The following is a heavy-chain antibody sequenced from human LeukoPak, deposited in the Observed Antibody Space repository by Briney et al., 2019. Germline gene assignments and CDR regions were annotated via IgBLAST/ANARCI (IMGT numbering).Heavy chain of an antibody. CDR1: GGSINSGSYF. Sequence: SQTLSLTCTVSGGSINSGSYFWSWIRQPAGKGLEWIGRIYTSGITNYNSSFMSRATISIDTSKNQFSLKLSSVTAADTAVYYCARSNSGSYRELDYWGQGALVAVSS. J-gene: IGHJ4*02. D-gene: IGHD1-26*01. V-gene: IGHV4-61*02. CDR2: IYTSGIT. CDR3: ARSNSGSYRELDY.